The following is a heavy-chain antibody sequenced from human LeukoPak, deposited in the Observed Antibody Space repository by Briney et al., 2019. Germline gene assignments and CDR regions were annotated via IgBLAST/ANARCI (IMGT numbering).Heavy chain of an antibody. D-gene: IGHD3-10*01. CDR3: AGTPWFGELTLDY. CDR1: GFTFTSST. Sequence: RASAKVSCKASGFTFTSSTIQWVRQARGQRLEWIGWIVVGSGNTNYAQKFQERVIITRDMSTTTVYMELSSLRSEDTAVYYCAGTPWFGELTLDYWGQGTLVTVSS. J-gene: IGHJ4*02. CDR2: IVVGSGNT. V-gene: IGHV1-58*02.